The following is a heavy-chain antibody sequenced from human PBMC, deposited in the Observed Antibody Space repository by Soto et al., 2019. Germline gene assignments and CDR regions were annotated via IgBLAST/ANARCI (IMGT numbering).Heavy chain of an antibody. V-gene: IGHV3-23*01. Sequence: GGSLRLSCAASGFTFSSYAMSWARQAPGKGLEWVSSIGVSSDAYYADSVKGRFTISRDNSRNTLYLQMNSLRAEDTALYYCAKNYFFDSWGQGALVTVSS. CDR1: GFTFSSYA. J-gene: IGHJ4*02. CDR3: AKNYFFDS. CDR2: IGVSSDA.